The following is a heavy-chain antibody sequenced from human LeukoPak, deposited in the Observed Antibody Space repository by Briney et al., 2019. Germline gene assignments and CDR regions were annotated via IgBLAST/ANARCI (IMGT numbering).Heavy chain of an antibody. D-gene: IGHD3-22*01. CDR3: TTDLDYYDSSGYPDDAFDI. Sequence: PGGSLRLSCAASGLTFSNAWMSWVRQAPGKGLEWVGRIKSKTDGGTTDYAAPVKGRFTISRDDSKNTLYLQMNSLKTEDTAVYYCTTDLDYYDSSGYPDDAFDIWGQGTMVTVSS. J-gene: IGHJ3*02. CDR2: IKSKTDGGTT. CDR1: GLTFSNAW. V-gene: IGHV3-15*01.